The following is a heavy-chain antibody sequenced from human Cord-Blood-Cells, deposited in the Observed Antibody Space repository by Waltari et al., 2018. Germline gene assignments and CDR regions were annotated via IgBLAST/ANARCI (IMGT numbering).Heavy chain of an antibody. J-gene: IGHJ1*01. Sequence: QVQLVQSGAEVKKPGASVKVSCKVSGYTLTELSMHWVRQAPGKGLEWMGGFCPEDGETIYAQKFQGRVTMTEDTSTDTADMELSSLRSEDTAVYYCATVAQYSSSSEFQHWGQGTLVTVSS. D-gene: IGHD6-6*01. CDR1: GYTLTELS. V-gene: IGHV1-24*01. CDR2: FCPEDGET. CDR3: ATVAQYSSSSEFQH.